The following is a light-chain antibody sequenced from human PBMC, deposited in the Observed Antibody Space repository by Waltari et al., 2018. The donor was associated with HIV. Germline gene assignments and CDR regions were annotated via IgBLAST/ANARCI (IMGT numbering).Light chain of an antibody. CDR2: ATT. CDR3: ATWDSTLSLEV. V-gene: IGLV1-51*02. J-gene: IGLJ2*01. Sequence: QSALTQPPSVSAAPGQKITLSCYGNDSNLGKNSVSWYYHLPGTAPKLLIYATTKRPSSLSARFSGSKSATSATLGITGLQTGDEGDYFCATWDSTLSLEVFGGGTRLTVL. CDR1: DSNLGKNS.